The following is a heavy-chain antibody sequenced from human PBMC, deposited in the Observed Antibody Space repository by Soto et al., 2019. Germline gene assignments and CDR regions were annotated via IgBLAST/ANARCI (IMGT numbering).Heavy chain of an antibody. CDR1: GASMRSGGYY. CDR2: VYYSGTT. D-gene: IGHD3-10*01. Sequence: SETLSLTCSVSGASMRSGGYYWSWIRQHPGKGPEWIGYVYYSGTTDYNPSLQSRLFISVDTSRSQVSLKLSSVTAADTAVYYCARHYRQYGMDVWGQGTTVTVSS. CDR3: ARHYRQYGMDV. V-gene: IGHV4-31*03. J-gene: IGHJ6*02.